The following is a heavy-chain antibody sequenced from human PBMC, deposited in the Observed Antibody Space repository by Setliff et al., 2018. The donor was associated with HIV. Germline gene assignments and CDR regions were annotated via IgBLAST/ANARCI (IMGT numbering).Heavy chain of an antibody. J-gene: IGHJ4*02. V-gene: IGHV4-39*01. CDR3: ASLFRLSGFWISFLPDY. D-gene: IGHD3-3*01. CDR2: IDYNEIT. CDR1: GDSVSRSNYY. Sequence: TSETLSLTYTVSGDSVSRSNYYWAWIRQPPGKGLEWIGSIDYNEITYYNPSLKSRVTLSVDTPKNQFSLYLSSVTASDTAVYYCASLFRLSGFWISFLPDYWGQGILVTVSS.